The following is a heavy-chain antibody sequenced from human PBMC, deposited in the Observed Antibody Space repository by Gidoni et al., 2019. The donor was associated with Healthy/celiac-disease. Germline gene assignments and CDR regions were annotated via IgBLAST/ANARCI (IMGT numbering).Heavy chain of an antibody. Sequence: QVQLVQSGAEVKKPGSSVKVSCKASGGTFSSYTISWVRQAPGQGLEWMGRIIPILGIANYAQKFQGRVTITADKSTSTAYMELSSLRSEDTAVYYCARDSRDTAMVKLDYWGQGTLVTVSS. CDR2: IIPILGIA. CDR1: GGTFSSYT. D-gene: IGHD5-18*01. V-gene: IGHV1-69*08. CDR3: ARDSRDTAMVKLDY. J-gene: IGHJ4*02.